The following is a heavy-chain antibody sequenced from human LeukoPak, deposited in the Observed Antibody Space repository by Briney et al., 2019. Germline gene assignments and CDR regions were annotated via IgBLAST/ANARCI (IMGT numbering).Heavy chain of an antibody. J-gene: IGHJ4*02. V-gene: IGHV3-53*01. Sequence: GGSLRLSCAASGFSFSNYNMNWVRQAPGKGLEWVSVIYSGGSTYYADSVKGRFTISRDNSKNTLYLQMNSLRAEDTAVYYCAKDRGAAAGTWGQGTLVTVSS. D-gene: IGHD6-13*01. CDR3: AKDRGAAAGT. CDR2: IYSGGST. CDR1: GFSFSNYN.